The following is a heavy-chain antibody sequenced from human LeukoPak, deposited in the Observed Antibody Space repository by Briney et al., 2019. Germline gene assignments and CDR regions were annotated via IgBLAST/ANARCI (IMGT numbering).Heavy chain of an antibody. CDR3: ARVITMIVAVITAPGYFDY. CDR2: IKQDGSEK. V-gene: IGHV3-7*01. D-gene: IGHD3-22*01. CDR1: GFTFSSYW. Sequence: GGSLRLSCAASGFTFSSYWMSWVRQAPGKGLEWVANIKQDGSEKYYVDSVKGRFTISRDNAKNSLYLQMNSLRAEDTAVYYCARVITMIVAVITAPGYFDYWGQGTLVTVSS. J-gene: IGHJ4*02.